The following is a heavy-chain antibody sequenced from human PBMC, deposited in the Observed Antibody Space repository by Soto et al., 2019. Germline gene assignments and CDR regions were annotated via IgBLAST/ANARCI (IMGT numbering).Heavy chain of an antibody. CDR2: IKTNTDYGTT. D-gene: IGHD3-22*01. CDR3: CTDGHAKSYYDGNGYSPD. J-gene: IGHJ4*02. Sequence: GGSLSLSCEASGFTFGNAYMNWVRQAPGKGLEWVGCIKTNTDYGTTDYATPVKGRFLLSRDDSTDLLFLPMNSLKTEDTAVYFCCTDGHAKSYYDGNGYSPDWGQGTQVTVSS. V-gene: IGHV3-15*01. CDR1: GFTFGNAY.